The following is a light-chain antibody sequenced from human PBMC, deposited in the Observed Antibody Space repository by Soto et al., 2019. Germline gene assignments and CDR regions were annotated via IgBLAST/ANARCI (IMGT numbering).Light chain of an antibody. CDR1: LSVSSS. Sequence: DTLMTQSPDTLSASPGEGATLSCRASLSVSSSLAWYQQKPGQAPRLLIYGTSTRATGIPARFSGSGSGTEFTLTISSLQSEDFAVYYCQHYNKWPATFGQGTKVEIK. V-gene: IGKV3-15*01. J-gene: IGKJ1*01. CDR2: GTS. CDR3: QHYNKWPAT.